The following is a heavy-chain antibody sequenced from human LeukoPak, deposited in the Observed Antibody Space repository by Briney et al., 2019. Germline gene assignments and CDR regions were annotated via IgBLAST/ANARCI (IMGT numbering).Heavy chain of an antibody. Sequence: SETLSLTCAVYGGSFSGYYWSWIRQPPGKGPEWIGEINHSGSTNYNPSLKSRVTISVDTSKNQFSLKLSSVTAADTAVYYCARVRTVEYSSSTAMFDAFDIWGQGTMVTVSS. CDR3: ARVRTVEYSSSTAMFDAFDI. D-gene: IGHD6-6*01. V-gene: IGHV4-34*01. J-gene: IGHJ3*02. CDR1: GGSFSGYY. CDR2: INHSGST.